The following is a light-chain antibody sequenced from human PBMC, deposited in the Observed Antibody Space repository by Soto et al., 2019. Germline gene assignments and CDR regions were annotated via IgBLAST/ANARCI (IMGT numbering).Light chain of an antibody. V-gene: IGKV1-39*01. CDR1: QNISRY. CDR2: AAS. Sequence: DIEMTQSPSTLSASAGDRVTITCRASQNISRYLAWYQQTPGEAPKLLYYAASRLQSVLPSWFGSSGSGTDFTVTISMLPPEDFVTYCWQQSYSMPRTFGRGTQVEIK. CDR3: QQSYSMPRT. J-gene: IGKJ4*01.